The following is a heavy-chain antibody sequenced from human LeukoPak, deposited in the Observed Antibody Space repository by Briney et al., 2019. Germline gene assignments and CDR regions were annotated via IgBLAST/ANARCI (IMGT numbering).Heavy chain of an antibody. CDR1: GGTFSSYA. CDR3: AREACSSTSCYPFGY. Sequence: SVKVSCKASGGTFSSYAISWVRQAPGQGLEWMGGIIPIFGTANYAQKFQGRVTITTDESTSTAYMELSSLRSEDTAVYYCAREACSSTSCYPFGYWGQGTLVTVSS. CDR2: IIPIFGTA. V-gene: IGHV1-69*05. J-gene: IGHJ4*02. D-gene: IGHD2-2*01.